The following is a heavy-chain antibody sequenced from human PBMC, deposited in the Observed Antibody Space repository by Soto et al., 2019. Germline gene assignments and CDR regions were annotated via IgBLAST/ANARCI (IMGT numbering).Heavy chain of an antibody. V-gene: IGHV1-69*01. D-gene: IGHD2-15*01. CDR1: GGGFNSYA. J-gene: IGHJ4*02. CDR2: LIPSFGTA. CDR3: ARAGDCSGGSCYSFILDY. Sequence: QVQLVQSGAEVKKPGSSVKVSCKASGGGFNSYAFSWVRQAPGQGLEWMGALIPSFGTANYAQKCQGRVTPTAHESTTTVYMDLSSLTPDDTAMYFCARAGDCSGGSCYSFILDYWGQGAQVTVSS.